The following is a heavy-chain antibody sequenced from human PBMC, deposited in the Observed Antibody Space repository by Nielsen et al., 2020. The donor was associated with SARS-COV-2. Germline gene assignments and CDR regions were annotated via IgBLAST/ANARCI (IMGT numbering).Heavy chain of an antibody. Sequence: SETLSLTCTASGGSISSGSYYWSWIRQPAGKGLEWIGRIYTSGSTNYNPSLKSRVTISVDTSKNQFSLKLSSVTAADTAVYYCAREDIVVVPAAMPYYYYYGMDVWGQGTTVTVSS. CDR1: GGSISSGSYY. V-gene: IGHV4-61*02. CDR2: IYTSGST. J-gene: IGHJ6*02. CDR3: AREDIVVVPAAMPYYYYYGMDV. D-gene: IGHD2-2*01.